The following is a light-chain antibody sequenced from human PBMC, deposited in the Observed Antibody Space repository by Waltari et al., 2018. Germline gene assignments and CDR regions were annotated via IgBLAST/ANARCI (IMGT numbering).Light chain of an antibody. CDR1: QSVGNN. Sequence: EKVLTQSPVILSVSPGERATLSCRASQSVGNNFAWYQQKPGQAPRLLIFAASPRPTGIPARFSGSGSGTEFTLTISSLQSEDFAIYHCQQYNDWPLTFGGGTKIEMK. J-gene: IGKJ4*01. CDR3: QQYNDWPLT. V-gene: IGKV3-15*01. CDR2: AAS.